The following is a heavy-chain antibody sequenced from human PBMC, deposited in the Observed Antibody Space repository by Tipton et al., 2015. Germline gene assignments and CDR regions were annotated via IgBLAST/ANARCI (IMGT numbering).Heavy chain of an antibody. V-gene: IGHV4-38-2*01. CDR3: ARTRYCFGTTCHEDYFYGMDV. J-gene: IGHJ6*02. D-gene: IGHD2-2*01. CDR1: GFTFSSYN. CDR2: ISHSGST. Sequence: LRLSCAASGFTFSSYNMDWVRQAPGKGLEWIGTISHSGSTYYTPSLKSRVTISADTSKNQFSLRLSSVTAADTAVYYCARTRYCFGTTCHEDYFYGMDVWGQGTMVTVSS.